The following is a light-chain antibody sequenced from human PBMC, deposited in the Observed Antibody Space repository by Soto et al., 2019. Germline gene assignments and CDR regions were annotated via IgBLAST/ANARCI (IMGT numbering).Light chain of an antibody. Sequence: SVLTQPASVSGSPGQSITISCNGTSSDVGAYNFVSWYQQHPGKAPKLMIYDVNNRPSGVSDRFSGSKSGNTASLTISGLRAEDEADYYCNSYTSSSTSYVFGTGTKVTVL. J-gene: IGLJ1*01. CDR3: NSYTSSSTSYV. CDR2: DVN. CDR1: SSDVGAYNF. V-gene: IGLV2-14*01.